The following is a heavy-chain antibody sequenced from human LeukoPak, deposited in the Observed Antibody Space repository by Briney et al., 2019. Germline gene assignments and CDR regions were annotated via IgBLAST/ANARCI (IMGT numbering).Heavy chain of an antibody. Sequence: GASVKVSCKASGYTFTGYYMHWVRQAPGKGLEWVALINPDGSERYYVDSVKGRFTISRDNARNSLYLQMDSLRDDDTAMYFCTRDLAAVPGPRMDVWGQGTTVTVSS. CDR1: GYTFTGYY. CDR3: TRDLAAVPGPRMDV. J-gene: IGHJ6*02. CDR2: INPDGSER. V-gene: IGHV3-7*03. D-gene: IGHD6-19*01.